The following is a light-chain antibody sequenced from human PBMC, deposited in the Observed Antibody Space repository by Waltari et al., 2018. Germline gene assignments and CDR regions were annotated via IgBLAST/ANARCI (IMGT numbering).Light chain of an antibody. V-gene: IGLV2-14*03. CDR3: CSFRSGNTGL. CDR1: SSDVGGYND. CDR2: DVN. J-gene: IGLJ7*01. Sequence: QAALTQPPSVSKSLGQSVTISCTGTSSDVGGYNDVSWYQQYPGTAPRLLIYDVNNPPSVFFDRFSGSKSCNTASLTISGLQAEDESDYYCCSFRSGNTGLFGGGTRLTVL.